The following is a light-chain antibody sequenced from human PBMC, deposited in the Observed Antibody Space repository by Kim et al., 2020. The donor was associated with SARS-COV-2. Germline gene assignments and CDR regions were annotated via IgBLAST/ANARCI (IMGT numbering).Light chain of an antibody. J-gene: IGKJ1*01. Sequence: DIQMTQSPSSLSASVGDTVTITCRSSHDISNFLAWYQEKPGKVPKLLIYDASVLQSGVPSRFSGSGSGTDFTLTISSLQPEDVATYYCQRYISAPWKFGQRNKVDIK. CDR1: HDISNF. CDR2: DAS. CDR3: QRYISAPWK. V-gene: IGKV1-27*01.